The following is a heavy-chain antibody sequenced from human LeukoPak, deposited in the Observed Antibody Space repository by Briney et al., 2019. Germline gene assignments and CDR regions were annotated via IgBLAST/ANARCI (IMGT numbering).Heavy chain of an antibody. Sequence: ASVKVSCKVSGYTLTELSMHWVRQAPGKGLEWMGGFDPEDGETIYAQKFQGRVTMARDTSISTAYMELSRLRSDDTAVYYCARGGGGKAFDIWGQGTMVTVSS. D-gene: IGHD4-23*01. CDR3: ARGGGGKAFDI. CDR2: FDPEDGET. CDR1: GYTLTELS. V-gene: IGHV1-24*01. J-gene: IGHJ3*02.